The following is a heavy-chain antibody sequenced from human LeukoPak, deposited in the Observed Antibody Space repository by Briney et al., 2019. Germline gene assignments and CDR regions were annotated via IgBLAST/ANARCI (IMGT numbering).Heavy chain of an antibody. D-gene: IGHD1-26*01. CDR2: ISASGNT. CDR3: ARLTGGGSYWGYFDY. J-gene: IGHJ4*02. Sequence: SETLSLTCTVSGASLPSSYYWSWIRQPPGKGLECIGYISASGNTNYNPSLKGRVTISVDTSKSQFSLNLSSVTAAGTAIYYCARLTGGGSYWGYFDYWGQGNLVTVSS. CDR1: GASLPSSYY. V-gene: IGHV4-4*09.